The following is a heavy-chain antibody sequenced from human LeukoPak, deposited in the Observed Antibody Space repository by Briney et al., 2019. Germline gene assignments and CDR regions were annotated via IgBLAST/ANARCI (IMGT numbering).Heavy chain of an antibody. CDR1: GFTFSSFG. CDR2: ISSSSSTI. D-gene: IGHD5-18*01. V-gene: IGHV3-48*01. CDR3: AKGGIQLWFLEYFDY. Sequence: SGGSLRLSCAASGFTFSSFGMHWVRQAPGKGLEWVSYISSSSSTIYYADSVKGRFTISRDNAKNSLYLQMNSLRAEDTAVYYCAKGGIQLWFLEYFDYWGQGTLVTVSS. J-gene: IGHJ4*02.